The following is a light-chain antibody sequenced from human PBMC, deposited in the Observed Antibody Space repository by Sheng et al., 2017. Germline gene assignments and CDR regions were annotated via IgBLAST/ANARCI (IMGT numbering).Light chain of an antibody. CDR3: SSYATRVV. CDR1: SSDIGGYDY. V-gene: IGLV2-14*03. Sequence: TQSPLSLPVTPGEPAFISCTGTSSDIGGYDYVSWYQQHPGKAPKVMIHDVSERPSGVSNRFSGSKSGNTASLNISGLQAEDEADYYCSSYATRVVFGGGTKLTVL. CDR2: DVS. J-gene: IGLJ3*02.